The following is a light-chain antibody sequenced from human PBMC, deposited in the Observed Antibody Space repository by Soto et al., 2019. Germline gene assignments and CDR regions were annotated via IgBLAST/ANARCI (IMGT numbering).Light chain of an antibody. V-gene: IGLV2-14*03. CDR3: RSYTNTHTRL. CDR2: DVS. CDR1: SSDVGGYNY. J-gene: IGLJ3*02. Sequence: QSALTQPASVSGSPGQSITISCTGTSSDVGGYNYVSWYQQHPGTSPKLMIYDVSNRPSGVSNRFSGSKSGNTASLTISGLQAEDAADYYCRSYTNTHTRLFGGGTKLTVL.